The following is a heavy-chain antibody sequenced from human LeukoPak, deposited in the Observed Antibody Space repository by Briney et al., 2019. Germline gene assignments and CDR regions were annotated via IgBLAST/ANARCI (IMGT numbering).Heavy chain of an antibody. V-gene: IGHV4-38-2*01. CDR1: GYSISSDYY. CDR2: IYHSGST. J-gene: IGHJ4*02. D-gene: IGHD1-26*01. Sequence: SETLSLTCAVSGYSISSDYYWGWIRQPPGNGLEWIGSIYHSGSTYYNPSLKSRVTISVDTSKNQFSLKLSSVTAADTAVYYCARVVRSPNIVGATWVGHFDYWGQGTLVIVSS. CDR3: ARVVRSPNIVGATWVGHFDY.